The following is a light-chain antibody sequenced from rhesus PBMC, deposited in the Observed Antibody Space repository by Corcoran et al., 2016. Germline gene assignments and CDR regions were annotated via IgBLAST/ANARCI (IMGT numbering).Light chain of an antibody. Sequence: DIQMTQSPSSLSASVGDRVTLTCRASQGITNWLAWYQQKQGKPPKLLIYRASNWETGVPSRFSGSGSGTDFTLAINSRQPEDFGTYYCQQLDNSPLTFGGGTKVELK. CDR2: RAS. CDR1: QGITNW. J-gene: IGKJ4*01. CDR3: QQLDNSPLT. V-gene: IGKV1-69*01.